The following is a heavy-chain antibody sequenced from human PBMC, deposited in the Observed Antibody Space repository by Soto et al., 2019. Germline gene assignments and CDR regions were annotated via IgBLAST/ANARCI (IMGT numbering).Heavy chain of an antibody. CDR3: AREVRGVLDY. D-gene: IGHD3-10*01. V-gene: IGHV3-11*05. CDR2: ISSSSSNT. Sequence: QVQLVESGGGLVKPGGSLRLSCAASGFTFSDYYMSWIRQTPGKGLEWVSYISSSSSNTNYADYEKGRFTISRDNAKNSLDLKMNSLRAEATAVDYRAREVRGVLDYWGQGTLVTVS. J-gene: IGHJ4*02. CDR1: GFTFSDYY.